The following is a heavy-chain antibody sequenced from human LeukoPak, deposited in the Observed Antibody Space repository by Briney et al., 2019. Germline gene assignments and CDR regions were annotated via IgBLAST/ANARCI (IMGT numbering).Heavy chain of an antibody. CDR3: ARNSSGYLDS. V-gene: IGHV4-34*01. Sequence: SETLSLTCAVYGESFSGYYWSWSWIRQPPGKGLEWIGEINHRGSTNHNPSLKSRVTISVDTSKNQFSLKLNSVTAADTAVYYCARNSSGYLDSWGQGTLVTVSS. D-gene: IGHD3-22*01. CDR1: GESFSGYY. CDR2: INHRGST. J-gene: IGHJ4*02.